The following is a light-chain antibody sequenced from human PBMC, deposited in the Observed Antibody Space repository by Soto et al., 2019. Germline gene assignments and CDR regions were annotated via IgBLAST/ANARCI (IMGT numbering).Light chain of an antibody. V-gene: IGKV3-15*01. CDR3: QQHNNWPPIT. Sequence: IVMTQSPATLSVSPGERATLSCRASQSLGGSLAWYQQKPGQAPRLLIYGASTRVTGIPARFSGSGSGTEFTLTISSLQSEDFAVYYCQQHNNWPPITFGQGTRLEIK. CDR2: GAS. J-gene: IGKJ5*01. CDR1: QSLGGS.